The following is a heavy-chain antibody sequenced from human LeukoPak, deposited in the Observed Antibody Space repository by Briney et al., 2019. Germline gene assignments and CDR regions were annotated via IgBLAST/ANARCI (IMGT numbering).Heavy chain of an antibody. CDR1: GFIFSDYY. D-gene: IGHD4-17*01. J-gene: IGHJ4*02. CDR3: AKGQRFYGEYYFDY. Sequence: GGSLRLSCAASGFIFSDYYMSWIRQAPGKGLEWVSYISSSGSTMYYTDSVKGRFTISRDNAKDSLYLQMNSLRAEDTAVYYCAKGQRFYGEYYFDYWGQGTLVTVSS. V-gene: IGHV3-11*01. CDR2: ISSSGSTM.